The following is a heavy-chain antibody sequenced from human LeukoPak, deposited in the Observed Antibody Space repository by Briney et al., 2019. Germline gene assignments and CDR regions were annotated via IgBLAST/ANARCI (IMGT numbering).Heavy chain of an antibody. J-gene: IGHJ4*02. CDR1: GFTFSSYT. Sequence: PGGSLRLSCAASGFTFSSYTMHRVRQAPGKGLEWVAVISYDGSNKYYADSVKGRFTISRDNSKNTLYLQMNSLRAEDTAVYYCARGDYYDGSGYYSYYFDYWGQGTLVTVSS. V-gene: IGHV3-30-3*01. D-gene: IGHD3-22*01. CDR2: ISYDGSNK. CDR3: ARGDYYDGSGYYSYYFDY.